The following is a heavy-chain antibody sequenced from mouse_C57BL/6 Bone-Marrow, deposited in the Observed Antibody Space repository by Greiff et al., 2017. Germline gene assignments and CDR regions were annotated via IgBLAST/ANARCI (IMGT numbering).Heavy chain of an antibody. J-gene: IGHJ4*01. CDR2: ISSGGSYT. CDR1: GFTFSSYG. V-gene: IGHV5-6*01. CDR3: ARHYPAVVPGDY. Sequence: EVQLVESGGDLVKPGGSLKLSCAASGFTFSSYGMSWVRQTPDKRLEWVATISSGGSYTYYPDSVKGRFTISRDNAKNTLYLQKSSLKSEDTAMYYCARHYPAVVPGDYWGQGTSVTVSS. D-gene: IGHD1-1*01.